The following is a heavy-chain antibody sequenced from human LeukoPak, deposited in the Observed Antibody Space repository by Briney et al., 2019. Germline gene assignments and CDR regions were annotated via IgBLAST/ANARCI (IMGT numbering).Heavy chain of an antibody. J-gene: IGHJ4*02. CDR1: GFTFSSYW. Sequence: GGSLRLSCAASGFTFSSYWISWVRQAPGKGLEWVANIKQDGSEKYYVDSVKGRFTISRDNAKNSLYLQMNSLRAEDTAVYYCARVRLVAASPLDYWGQGTLVTVSS. D-gene: IGHD2-15*01. V-gene: IGHV3-7*01. CDR2: IKQDGSEK. CDR3: ARVRLVAASPLDY.